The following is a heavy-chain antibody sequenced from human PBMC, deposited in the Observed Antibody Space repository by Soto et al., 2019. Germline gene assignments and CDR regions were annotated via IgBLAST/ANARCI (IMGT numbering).Heavy chain of an antibody. CDR2: IYYSGLT. Sequence: SETLSLTCTVSGGSSSSGVYYWTWIRQHPGKVLDWIGSIYYSGLTYYNPSLKSRLAISVDTPKIQFSLKLSSVTAAYTAIYYCASTKDYSSSLDYWGQGTLVTVSS. D-gene: IGHD6-6*01. CDR3: ASTKDYSSSLDY. V-gene: IGHV4-31*03. CDR1: GGSSSSGVYY. J-gene: IGHJ4*02.